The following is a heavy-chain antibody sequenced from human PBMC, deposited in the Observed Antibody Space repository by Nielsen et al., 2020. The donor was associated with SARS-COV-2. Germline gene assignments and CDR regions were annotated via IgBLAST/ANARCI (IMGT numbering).Heavy chain of an antibody. D-gene: IGHD3-10*01. CDR1: GFTFSSYG. CDR3: AREEGSGSNNDY. Sequence: GESLKISCAASGFTFSSYGMHWVRQAPGKGLEWVAVISYDGSNKYYADSVKGRFTISRDNSKNTLYLQMNSLRSEDTAVYYCAREEGSGSNNDYWGQGTLVTVSS. V-gene: IGHV3-30*03. CDR2: ISYDGSNK. J-gene: IGHJ4*02.